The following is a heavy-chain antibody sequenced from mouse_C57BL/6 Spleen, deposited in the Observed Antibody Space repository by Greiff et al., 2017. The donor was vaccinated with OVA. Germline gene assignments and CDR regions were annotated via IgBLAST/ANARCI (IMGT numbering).Heavy chain of an antibody. D-gene: IGHD2-12*01. CDR2: SRNKANDYTT. V-gene: IGHV7-1*01. Sequence: EVKLVESGGGLVQSGRSLRLSCATSGFTFSDFYMEWVRQAPGKGLEWIAASRNKANDYTTEYSASVKGRFIVSRDTSQSILYLQMNALRDEDTAIYYCARDDYKGFAYWGQGTLVTVSA. J-gene: IGHJ3*01. CDR3: ARDDYKGFAY. CDR1: GFTFSDFY.